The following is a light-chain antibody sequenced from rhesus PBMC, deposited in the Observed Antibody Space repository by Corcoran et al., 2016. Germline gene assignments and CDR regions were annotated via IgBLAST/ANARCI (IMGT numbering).Light chain of an antibody. J-gene: IGKJ4*01. CDR1: QVINNF. V-gene: IGKV1-66*01. Sequence: DIQMTQSPSSLSASVVDRVTITCRASQVINNFLTWYQQKPWKAPKPLIYYASHLETGVPSRFSGSGSGTDYTLTINSLQPEYVATYYCQKYSDSPLTFGGGTKVDIK. CDR3: QKYSDSPLT. CDR2: YAS.